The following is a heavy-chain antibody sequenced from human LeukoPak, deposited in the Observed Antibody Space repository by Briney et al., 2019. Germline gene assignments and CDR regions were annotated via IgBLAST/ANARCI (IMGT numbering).Heavy chain of an antibody. CDR3: AATLYCSSTSCYSGYFDY. V-gene: IGHV4-39*07. CDR2: IYYSGST. J-gene: IGHJ4*02. D-gene: IGHD2-2*01. Sequence: SETLSLTCTVSGGSISSSSYYWGWIRQPPGKGLEWIGSIYYSGSTYYNPSLKSRVTISVDTSKNQFSLKLSSVTAADTAVYYCAATLYCSSTSCYSGYFDYWGQGTLVTVSS. CDR1: GGSISSSSYY.